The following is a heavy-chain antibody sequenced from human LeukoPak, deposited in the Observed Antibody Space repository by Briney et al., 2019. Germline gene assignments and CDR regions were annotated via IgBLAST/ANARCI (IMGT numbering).Heavy chain of an antibody. J-gene: IGHJ6*04. D-gene: IGHD3-10*02. Sequence: GGSLRLSCAASGFTFCSYEMNWVCEAPGEGLEWVSYISSSCSLIYYADSVKGRFTISRDNAKNSLYLQMNSLRAEDTAVYYCAELGITMIGGVWGKGTTVTISS. CDR2: ISSSCSLI. CDR3: AELGITMIGGV. V-gene: IGHV3-48*03. CDR1: GFTFCSYE.